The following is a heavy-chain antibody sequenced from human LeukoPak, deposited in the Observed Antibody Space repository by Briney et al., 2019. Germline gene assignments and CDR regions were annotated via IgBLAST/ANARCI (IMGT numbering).Heavy chain of an antibody. CDR2: IHHSGST. CDR1: GYSISSGYY. V-gene: IGHV4-38-2*02. J-gene: IGHJ5*02. CDR3: ARDSNALDIVVEVAATPALFDP. Sequence: PSETLSLTCTVSGYSISSGYYWGWIRQSPGKGLEWIGNIHHSGSTFYNPSLKSRVTISVDTSKNQFSLKLSSVTAADTAVYYCARDSNALDIVVEVAATPALFDPWGQGTLVTVSS. D-gene: IGHD2-15*01.